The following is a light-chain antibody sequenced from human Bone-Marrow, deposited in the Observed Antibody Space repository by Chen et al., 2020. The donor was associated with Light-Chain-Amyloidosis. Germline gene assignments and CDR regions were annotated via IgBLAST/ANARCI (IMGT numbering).Light chain of an antibody. Sequence: QSALSQPASVSGAPGQSITISCTGASSDVDGYDYVSWYQPHPGKAPKLIIYEVTPRPSGVSDRFSGSKSGNTASLTISGLQTEDEADYYCNSYTSSSTVFGGGTKLTVL. J-gene: IGLJ3*02. CDR2: EVT. V-gene: IGLV2-14*03. CDR3: NSYTSSSTV. CDR1: SSDVDGYDY.